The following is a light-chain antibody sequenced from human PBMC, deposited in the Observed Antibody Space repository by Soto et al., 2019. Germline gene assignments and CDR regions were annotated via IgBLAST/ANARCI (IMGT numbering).Light chain of an antibody. CDR3: SSYTSSNLYM. V-gene: IGLV2-14*01. CDR1: SSEVGVYRY. CDR2: EVT. Sequence: LGEWSIIYYTGTSSEVGVYRYVSWFHQYPAKAPTLVIYEVTDRPSGVSNRLSGPMTGKTASLTIPGIKAGDEADYYCSSYTSSNLYMFGTGTKVNGL. J-gene: IGLJ1*01.